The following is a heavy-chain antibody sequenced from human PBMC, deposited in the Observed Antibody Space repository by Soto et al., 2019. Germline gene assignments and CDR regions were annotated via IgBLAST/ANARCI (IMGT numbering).Heavy chain of an antibody. CDR3: AREYDILNWFDP. V-gene: IGHV3-23*01. CDR1: GFTFSAYA. J-gene: IGHJ5*02. D-gene: IGHD3-9*01. Sequence: GGSLRLSCAASGFTFSAYAMTWVRQAPGKGLEWVSVISGSAGATYYADSVKGRFTISRDNPKNTLYLQMNSLRAEDTAVYYCAREYDILNWFDPWGQGTLVTVSS. CDR2: ISGSAGAT.